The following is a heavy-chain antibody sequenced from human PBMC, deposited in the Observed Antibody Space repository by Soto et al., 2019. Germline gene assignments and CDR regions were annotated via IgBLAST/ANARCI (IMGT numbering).Heavy chain of an antibody. V-gene: IGHV4-61*01. Sequence: SETRSLSGAVSGGAVSSRSHRWGWIRQSPGKGLEWIGYIYYTGSTNYNPSLKSRGTISVDTSKNQFSLKLTSVTAADTALYFCVRLQFYDLWSGSVPMDVWGQGTTVTVSS. J-gene: IGHJ6*02. D-gene: IGHD3-3*01. CDR1: GGAVSSRSHR. CDR3: VRLQFYDLWSGSVPMDV. CDR2: IYYTGST.